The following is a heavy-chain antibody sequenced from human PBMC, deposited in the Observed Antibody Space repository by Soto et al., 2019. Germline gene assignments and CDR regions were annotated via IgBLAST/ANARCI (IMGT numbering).Heavy chain of an antibody. J-gene: IGHJ4*02. D-gene: IGHD2-15*01. Sequence: QVQLQQWGAGLLKPSETLSLTCAVYGGSFSGYYWSWIRQPPGKGLEWIGEINHSGSTNYNPSLKSRVTISVDTSKNQFSLKLSSVTAADTAVYYCNEGVVAATDYFDYWGQGTLVTVSS. V-gene: IGHV4-34*01. CDR2: INHSGST. CDR3: NEGVVAATDYFDY. CDR1: GGSFSGYY.